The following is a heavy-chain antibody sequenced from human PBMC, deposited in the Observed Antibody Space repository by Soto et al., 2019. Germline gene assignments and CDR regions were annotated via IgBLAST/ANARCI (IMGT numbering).Heavy chain of an antibody. CDR1: GYTFSKNG. D-gene: IGHD1-1*01. J-gene: IGHJ5*02. V-gene: IGHV1-18*01. CDR3: ARDPHFPTVASGTPDP. CDR2: ISAHNGNT. Sequence: ASVKVSCKASGYTFSKNGISWVRQAPGQGLEWMGWISAHNGNTNYAQRFQDRVTMTTDTSTSTAYMELRSLRSDDTAVYYCARDPHFPTVASGTPDPWGQGTLVTVSS.